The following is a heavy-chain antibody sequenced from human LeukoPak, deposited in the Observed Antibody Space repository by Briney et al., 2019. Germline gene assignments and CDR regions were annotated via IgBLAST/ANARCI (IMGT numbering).Heavy chain of an antibody. Sequence: SETLSPTCTVSGGSISSGGYYWSWIRQHPGKGLEWIGYIYYSGSTYYNPSLKSRVTMSVDKSKNQFSLKLSSVTAADTAVYYCARVRFYYYDSRGFVDYWGQGTLVTVSS. J-gene: IGHJ4*02. CDR1: GGSISSGGYY. CDR2: IYYSGST. D-gene: IGHD3-22*01. CDR3: ARVRFYYYDSRGFVDY. V-gene: IGHV4-31*03.